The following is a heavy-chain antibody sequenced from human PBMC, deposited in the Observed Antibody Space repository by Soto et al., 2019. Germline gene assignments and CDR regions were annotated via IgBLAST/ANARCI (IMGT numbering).Heavy chain of an antibody. D-gene: IGHD2-2*01. J-gene: IGHJ5*02. V-gene: IGHV5-51*01. Sequence: GESLKISCKGSGYSFTSYWIGWVRQMPGKGLEWTGIIYPGDSDTRYSPSLQGQVTISADKSISTAYLQWSSLKASDTAMYYCARLQSIVVVPAAWNNWFDPWGQGTLVTVSS. CDR2: IYPGDSDT. CDR1: GYSFTSYW. CDR3: ARLQSIVVVPAAWNNWFDP.